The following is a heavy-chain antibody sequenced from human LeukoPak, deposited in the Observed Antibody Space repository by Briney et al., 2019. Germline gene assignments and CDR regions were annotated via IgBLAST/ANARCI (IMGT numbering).Heavy chain of an antibody. V-gene: IGHV4-38-2*02. CDR3: ARKQAANTYNHFDY. Sequence: SETLSLTCTVSGYSISSGYYWGWIRQPPGKGLEWIGSMYHSGSTYYNPSLKSRVTISVDTSKNQFSLKLGSVTAADTAVYYCARKQAANTYNHFDYWGQGTLVTVSS. D-gene: IGHD3-16*01. J-gene: IGHJ4*02. CDR1: GYSISSGYY. CDR2: MYHSGST.